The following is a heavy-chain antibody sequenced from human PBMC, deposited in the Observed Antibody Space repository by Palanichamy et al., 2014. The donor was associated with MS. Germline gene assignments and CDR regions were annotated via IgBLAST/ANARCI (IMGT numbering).Heavy chain of an antibody. CDR1: GFTFSSYG. CDR3: ARGGYYGDNVGYSDH. CDR2: IWYDGSNK. Sequence: QVQLVEVWGRAVVQPGRSLRLSCAASGFTFSSYGMHWVRQAPGKGLGWVVVIWYDGSNKYYADSVKGRFTISRDNSKNTLYLQMDSLRAEDTAVYYCARGGYYGDNVGYSDHWGQGTLVTVSS. V-gene: IGHV3-33*01. D-gene: IGHD3-10*01. J-gene: IGHJ4*02.